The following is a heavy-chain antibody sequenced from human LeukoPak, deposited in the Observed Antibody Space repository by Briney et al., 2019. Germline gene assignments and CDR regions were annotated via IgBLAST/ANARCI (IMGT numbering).Heavy chain of an antibody. J-gene: IGHJ4*02. CDR3: ARDLAYNYGDPHYFDY. V-gene: IGHV1-18*01. D-gene: IGHD5-24*01. CDR2: ISPYNGNT. CDR1: GYTFTSYG. Sequence: VASVKVSCKASGYTFTSYGISWVRQAPGQGLEWMGWISPYNGNTNYAQKFQGRVTMTTDTSTSTAYMELRSLRSDDTAIYYCARDLAYNYGDPHYFDYWGQGALVTVSS.